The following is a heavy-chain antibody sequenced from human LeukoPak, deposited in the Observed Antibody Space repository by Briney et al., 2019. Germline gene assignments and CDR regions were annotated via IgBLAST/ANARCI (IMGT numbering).Heavy chain of an antibody. Sequence: ASVKVSCKASGYTFTSYAMNWVRQAPGQGLEWMGGIIPIFGTANYAQKFQGRVTITADESTSTAYMELSSLRSEDTAVYYCARDSGSWGFDYWGQGTLVTVSS. CDR2: IIPIFGTA. CDR3: ARDSGSWGFDY. V-gene: IGHV1-69*13. J-gene: IGHJ4*02. D-gene: IGHD1-26*01. CDR1: GYTFTSYA.